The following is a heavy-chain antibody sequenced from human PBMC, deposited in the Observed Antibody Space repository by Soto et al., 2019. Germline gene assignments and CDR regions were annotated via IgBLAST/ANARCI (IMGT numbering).Heavy chain of an antibody. CDR1: GGSISSYY. CDR2: IYTSGST. CDR3: ERDPCGGSCYGSYYDGMDV. J-gene: IGHJ6*02. Sequence: QVQLQESGPGLVKPSETLSLTCTVSGGSISSYYWSWIRQPAGKGLEWMGRIYTSGSTNYNPSLKIRGTMSVDTSKNQFSLKLRSVTPADTAVYYCERDPCGGSCYGSYYDGMDVWGQGTTVTVSS. D-gene: IGHD2-15*01. V-gene: IGHV4-4*07.